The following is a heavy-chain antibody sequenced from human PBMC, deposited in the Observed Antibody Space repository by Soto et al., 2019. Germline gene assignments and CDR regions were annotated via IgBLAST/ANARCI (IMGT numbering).Heavy chain of an antibody. V-gene: IGHV4-61*01. D-gene: IGHD3-3*01. CDR1: GGSVSSGSYY. CDR3: ARAFNYDFWSGYYSLYYYYYGMDV. Sequence: SETLSLTCTVSGGSVSSGSYYWSWIRQPPGKGLEWIGYIYYSGSANYNPSLKSRVTISVDTSKNQFSLKLSSVTAADTAVYYCARAFNYDFWSGYYSLYYYYYGMDVWGQGTTVTVSS. J-gene: IGHJ6*02. CDR2: IYYSGSA.